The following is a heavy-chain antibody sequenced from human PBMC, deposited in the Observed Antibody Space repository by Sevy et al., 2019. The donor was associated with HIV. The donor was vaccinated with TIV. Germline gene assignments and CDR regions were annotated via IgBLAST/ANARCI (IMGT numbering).Heavy chain of an antibody. Sequence: ASVKVSCKVSGYTLTELSMHWVRQAPGKGLEWMGGFDPEDGGTIYAQKFQGSVTMTEDSSTDTAYMELSSLRSEDTAVYYCATERTRGLAAAGTLYYYYGMDVWGQGTTVTVSS. CDR2: FDPEDGGT. D-gene: IGHD6-13*01. CDR3: ATERTRGLAAAGTLYYYYGMDV. V-gene: IGHV1-24*01. CDR1: GYTLTELS. J-gene: IGHJ6*02.